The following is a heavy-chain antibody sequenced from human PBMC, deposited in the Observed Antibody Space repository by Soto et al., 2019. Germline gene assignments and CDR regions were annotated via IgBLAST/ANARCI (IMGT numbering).Heavy chain of an antibody. CDR1: GGTFSSYA. V-gene: IGHV1-69*13. Sequence: EASVKVSCKASGGTFSSYAISWVRQAPGQGLEWMGGIIPIFGTANYAQKFQGRVTITADESTSTAYMELSSLRSEDTAVYYCARVGKGFDWFNHNPFDYWGQGTLVTVSS. CDR2: IIPIFGTA. J-gene: IGHJ4*02. CDR3: ARVGKGFDWFNHNPFDY. D-gene: IGHD3-9*01.